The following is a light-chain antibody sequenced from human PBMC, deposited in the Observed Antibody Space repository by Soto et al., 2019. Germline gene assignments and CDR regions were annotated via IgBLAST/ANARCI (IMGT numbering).Light chain of an antibody. CDR1: QSISSY. CDR2: AAS. Sequence: DIQMTQSPSSLSASVGDRVTITCRASQSISSYLNWYQQKPGKAPKLLIYAASSLQSGVPSRFSGSGSGTDFTLTISSLQSEDFAVYYCQQYNNWPVAFGQGTKVEIK. J-gene: IGKJ1*01. CDR3: QQYNNWPVA. V-gene: IGKV1-39*01.